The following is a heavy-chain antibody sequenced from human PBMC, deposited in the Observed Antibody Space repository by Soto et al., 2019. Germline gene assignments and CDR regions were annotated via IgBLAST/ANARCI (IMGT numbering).Heavy chain of an antibody. Sequence: ASEKVSCKASGYTFTSYGISWVRQAPGQGLEWMGWISAYNGNTNYAQKLQGRVTMTTDTSTSTAYMELRSLRSDDTAVYYCARDLRYRVVVVADDNIADYWGQGTLVTVS. D-gene: IGHD2-15*01. V-gene: IGHV1-18*01. CDR1: GYTFTSYG. CDR3: ARDLRYRVVVVADDNIADY. CDR2: ISAYNGNT. J-gene: IGHJ4*02.